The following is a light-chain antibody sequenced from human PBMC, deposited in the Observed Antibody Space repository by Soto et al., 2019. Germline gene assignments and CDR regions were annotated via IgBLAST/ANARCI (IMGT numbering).Light chain of an antibody. J-gene: IGLJ2*01. Sequence: QSALTQPASVSGSPGQSITISCTGTSSDVGGYNYVSWYQQHPGRAPQLMIYDVSNRPSGVSNRFSGSRSGNTASLTISGLQTEDEADYYCSSYTSSSTVVFGGGTNLTVL. CDR2: DVS. V-gene: IGLV2-14*01. CDR1: SSDVGGYNY. CDR3: SSYTSSSTVV.